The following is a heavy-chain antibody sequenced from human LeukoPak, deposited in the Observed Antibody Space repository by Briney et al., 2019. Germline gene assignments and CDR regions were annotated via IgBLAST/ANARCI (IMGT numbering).Heavy chain of an antibody. D-gene: IGHD4-23*01. CDR3: GKSRVGGSLHSYDY. V-gene: IGHV5-51*04. CDR1: GYRVMDYW. J-gene: IGHJ4*02. Sequence: GEPLKISCKASGYRVMDYWIGWVRQTPGKGLEWMGIIYFDDSDTRYSPSFDGQVIISGDKPTATAYLQWSSLKASDTAIYYCGKSRVGGSLHSYDYWGQGTLVTVSS. CDR2: IYFDDSDT.